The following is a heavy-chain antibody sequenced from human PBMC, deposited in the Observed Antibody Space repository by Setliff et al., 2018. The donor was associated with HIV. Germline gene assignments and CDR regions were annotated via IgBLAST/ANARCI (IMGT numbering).Heavy chain of an antibody. V-gene: IGHV3-9*01. CDR2: INWNSGTI. J-gene: IGHJ3*02. CDR1: GFTFDDYA. D-gene: IGHD1-1*01. CDR3: AKDYGDGHNWGAFDI. Sequence: GGSLRLSCAASGFTFDDYAMHWGRQAPGKGLEWASGINWNSGTIAYADFVKGRFTISRDNTKNFVFLEMTNLRPEDTALYFCAKDYGDGHNWGAFDISGQGTMVTVSS.